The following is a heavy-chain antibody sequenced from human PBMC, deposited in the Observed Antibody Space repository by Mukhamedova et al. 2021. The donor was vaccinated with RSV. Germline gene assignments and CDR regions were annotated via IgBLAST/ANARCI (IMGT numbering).Heavy chain of an antibody. CDR3: ARGEGSSTWDFDH. D-gene: IGHD6-13*01. V-gene: IGHV1-2*02. J-gene: IGHJ4*02. Sequence: GRVTMTRDTSISTAYMELSSLRSEDTAVYYCARGEGSSTWDFDHWGQGTLVTVS.